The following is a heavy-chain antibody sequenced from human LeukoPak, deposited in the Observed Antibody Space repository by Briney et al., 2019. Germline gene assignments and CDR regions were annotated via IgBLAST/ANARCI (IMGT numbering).Heavy chain of an antibody. CDR1: GYTFTGYY. D-gene: IGHD3-22*01. Sequence: ASVKVSCKASGYTFTGYYMHWVRQAPGQGLEWMGWINPNSGGTNYAQKFQGRVTMTRDTSISTAYMELSRLRSDNTAVYYCARFYDSRGNRAFDIWGQGTMVTVSS. J-gene: IGHJ3*02. CDR3: ARFYDSRGNRAFDI. CDR2: INPNSGGT. V-gene: IGHV1-2*02.